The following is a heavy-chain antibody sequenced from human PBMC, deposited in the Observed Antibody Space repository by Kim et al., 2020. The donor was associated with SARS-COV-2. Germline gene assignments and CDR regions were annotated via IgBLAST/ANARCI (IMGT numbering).Heavy chain of an antibody. Sequence: GGSLRLSCAASGFTFSTYGMHWVRQAPGKGLGWVAVIWYDGSNKYYADSVKGRFTISRDNSKNTVYLQMNSLRAEDTAVYYCARARGSYYYYFDYWGQGT. V-gene: IGHV3-33*01. CDR1: GFTFSTYG. CDR2: IWYDGSNK. D-gene: IGHD1-26*01. CDR3: ARARGSYYYYFDY. J-gene: IGHJ4*02.